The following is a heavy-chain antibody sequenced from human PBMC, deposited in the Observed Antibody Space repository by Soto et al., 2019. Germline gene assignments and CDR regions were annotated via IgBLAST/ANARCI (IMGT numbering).Heavy chain of an antibody. CDR2: IIPIFGTA. CDR1: GGTFSSYA. CDR3: ARAHKRYCSSTSCYPYNWSDP. D-gene: IGHD2-2*01. V-gene: IGHV1-69*13. Sequence: ASVKVSCKASGGTFSSYAISWVRQAPGQGLEWMGGIIPIFGTANYAQKFQGRVTITADESTSTAYMELSSLRSEDTAVYYCARAHKRYCSSTSCYPYNWSDPWGQGTLVTVSS. J-gene: IGHJ5*02.